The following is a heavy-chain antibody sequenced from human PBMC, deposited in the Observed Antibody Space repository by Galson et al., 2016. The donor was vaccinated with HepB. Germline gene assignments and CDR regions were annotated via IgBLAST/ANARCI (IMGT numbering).Heavy chain of an antibody. D-gene: IGHD2-2*01. CDR2: IWYDESTK. CDR1: GFTFRSYG. J-gene: IGHJ5*02. V-gene: IGHV3-33*01. CDR3: ARDPQRYCSSTSCYTGWFDP. Sequence: SLRLSCAASGFTFRSYGMHWIRQAPGKGLEWVAVIWYDESTKFYADSVKGRFTISSDNSNNTLYLQMNSLTADDTAMYYCARDPQRYCSSTSCYTGWFDPWGQGTLVTVSS.